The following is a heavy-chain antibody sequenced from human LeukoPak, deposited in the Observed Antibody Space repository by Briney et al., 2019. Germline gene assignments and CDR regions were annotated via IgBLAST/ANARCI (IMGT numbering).Heavy chain of an antibody. CDR2: IYYSGST. V-gene: IGHV4-39*01. CDR1: GGSISSSSYY. J-gene: IGHJ4*02. CDR3: ARRVDTARSIPDRYFDY. D-gene: IGHD5-18*01. Sequence: PSETLSLTCTVSGGSISSSSYYWGWIRQPPGKGLEWIGSIYYSGSTYYNPSLKSRVTISVDTSKNQFSLKLSSVPAADTAVYYCARRVDTARSIPDRYFDYWGQGTLVTVSS.